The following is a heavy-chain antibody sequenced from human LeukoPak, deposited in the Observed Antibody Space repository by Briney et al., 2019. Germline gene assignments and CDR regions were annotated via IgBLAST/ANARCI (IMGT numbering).Heavy chain of an antibody. D-gene: IGHD3-22*01. J-gene: IGHJ6*02. CDR1: GFTFSDYY. CDR3: ARSIGSYYTMDV. Sequence: GGSLRLSCVACGFTFSDYYMNWIRQAPGRGLEWVSYISGSGSDFYYADSEEGRFTISRDNAKNSLYLQMNSLRAEDTAVYYCARSIGSYYTMDVWGQGTTVTVSS. CDR2: ISGSGSDF. V-gene: IGHV3-11*01.